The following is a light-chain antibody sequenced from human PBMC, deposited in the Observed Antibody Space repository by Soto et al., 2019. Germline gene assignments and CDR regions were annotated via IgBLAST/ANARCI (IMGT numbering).Light chain of an antibody. J-gene: IGKJ5*01. V-gene: IGKV3-20*01. Sequence: EIVLTQSPGTLSLSPGERATLSCRASQKISSRYLAWYLQKPGQAPRFLIYGASSRAIGIPDRFSGSGSGTDFTLTISRLEPEDFALYYCQQYVTSAITFGQGTRLEIK. CDR3: QQYVTSAIT. CDR2: GAS. CDR1: QKISSRY.